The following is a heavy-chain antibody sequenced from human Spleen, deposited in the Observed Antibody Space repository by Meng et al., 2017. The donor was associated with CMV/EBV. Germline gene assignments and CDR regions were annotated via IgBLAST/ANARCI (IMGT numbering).Heavy chain of an antibody. CDR3: ARDLVGVTTVYYYGMDV. CDR2: ISGGSSYI. D-gene: IGHD2-21*02. Sequence: GGSLRLSCAASGFTFSSYSMNWVRQAPGKGLEWVSSISGGSSYIHYADSMEGRFTISRDNAMNSLFLQMTSLRAEDTAVYYCARDLVGVTTVYYYGMDVWGQGTTVTVSS. CDR1: GFTFSSYS. J-gene: IGHJ6*02. V-gene: IGHV3-21*01.